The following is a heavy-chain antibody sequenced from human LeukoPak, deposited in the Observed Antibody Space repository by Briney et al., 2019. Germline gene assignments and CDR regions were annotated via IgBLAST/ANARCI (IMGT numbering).Heavy chain of an antibody. J-gene: IGHJ4*02. D-gene: IGHD3-3*01. CDR1: GFTLSNYW. Sequence: GGSLRLSCAASGFTLSNYWMSWVRQAPGKGLEWVANIKQDGSETYYVDSVRGRFTFSRDNAKNTLHLQMNSLRAEDTAVYYCARGGYYGSGRYYFDSWGQGTLVTVSS. CDR3: ARGGYYGSGRYYFDS. CDR2: IKQDGSET. V-gene: IGHV3-7*01.